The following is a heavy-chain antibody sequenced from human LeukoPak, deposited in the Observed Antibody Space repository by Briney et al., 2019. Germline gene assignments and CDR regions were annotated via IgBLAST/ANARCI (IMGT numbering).Heavy chain of an antibody. CDR1: GYTFTSYY. CDR2: MNPNSGAT. J-gene: IGHJ4*02. V-gene: IGHV1-8*03. D-gene: IGHD2-15*01. CDR3: ATRRDSVSYYFDY. Sequence: ASVKVSCKASGYTFTSYYMNWVRQAPGQGLEWMGGMNPNSGATDYAQKFQGRVTITRNTSISTAYMELCSMRAEDTAVYYCATRRDSVSYYFDYWGQGTLVTVSS.